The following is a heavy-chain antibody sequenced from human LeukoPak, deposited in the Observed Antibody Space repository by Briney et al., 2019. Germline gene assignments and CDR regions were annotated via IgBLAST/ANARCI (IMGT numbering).Heavy chain of an antibody. D-gene: IGHD3-22*01. Sequence: SETLSLTCAVYGGSFSGYYWSWIRQPPVKGLEWIGEINHSGSTNYNPSLKSRVTISVDTSKNQFSLKLSSVTAADTAVYYCARSPMWYYYDSSGYYYASRTWDYWGQGTLVTVSS. V-gene: IGHV4-34*01. J-gene: IGHJ4*02. CDR3: ARSPMWYYYDSSGYYYASRTWDY. CDR1: GGSFSGYY. CDR2: INHSGST.